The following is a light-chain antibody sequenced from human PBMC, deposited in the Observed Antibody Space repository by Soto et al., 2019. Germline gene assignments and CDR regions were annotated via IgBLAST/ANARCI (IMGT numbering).Light chain of an antibody. J-gene: IGLJ2*01. V-gene: IGLV2-14*01. CDR2: DVS. CDR1: SSDIGGYNY. Sequence: QSALTQPAAVSGSPGQSITISCTGTSSDIGGYNYVSWYQQYPGKAPKLMIYDVSKRPSGVSNRFSGSKSGNTASLTISGLQAEDEADYYCSSYRGSNTVEIFGGGTKVTVL. CDR3: SSYRGSNTVEI.